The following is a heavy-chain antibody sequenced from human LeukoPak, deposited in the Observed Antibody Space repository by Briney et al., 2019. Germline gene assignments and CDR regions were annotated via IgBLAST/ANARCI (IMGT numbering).Heavy chain of an antibody. CDR1: GFTVSSNY. Sequence: PGGSLRLSCAASGFTVSSNYMSWVRQAPGKGLEWGSGISGSGGSRFYTDSVKGRFTISRDNSKNTLYLQMNSLRAEDTAVYYCAKLREWELPDLFDYWGQGTLVTVSS. CDR3: AKLREWELPDLFDY. J-gene: IGHJ4*02. CDR2: ISGSGGSR. V-gene: IGHV3-23*01. D-gene: IGHD1-26*01.